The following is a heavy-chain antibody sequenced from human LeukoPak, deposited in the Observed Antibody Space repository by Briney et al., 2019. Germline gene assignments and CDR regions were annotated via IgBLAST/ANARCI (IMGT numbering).Heavy chain of an antibody. CDR3: ARDPGDYYGSGSSDAFDI. CDR2: VHSDGSIT. Sequence: GGSLRLSCAASGFTFGNYWINWVRQAPGKGLVWVSRVHSDGSITNYADSVKGRFSISRDSAKNTLYLQMSSLTSEDTAVYYCARDPGDYYGSGSSDAFDIWGQGTMVTVSS. V-gene: IGHV3-74*01. CDR1: GFTFGNYW. D-gene: IGHD3-10*01. J-gene: IGHJ3*02.